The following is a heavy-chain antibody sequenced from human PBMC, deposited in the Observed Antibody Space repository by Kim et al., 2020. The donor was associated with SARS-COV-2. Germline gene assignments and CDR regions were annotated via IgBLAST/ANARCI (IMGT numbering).Heavy chain of an antibody. CDR2: ITGSGGGT. CDR3: ASTGFGERDV. V-gene: IGHV3-23*01. J-gene: IGHJ6*02. CDR1: GFTFSNYA. Sequence: GGSLRLSCAASGFTFSNYAMSWVRQAPGKGLEWVSTITGSGGGTYYADPVKGRFTISRDNSQNTLYLQMNSLRAEDTAVYYCASTGFGERDVWGQGTTVT. D-gene: IGHD3-10*01.